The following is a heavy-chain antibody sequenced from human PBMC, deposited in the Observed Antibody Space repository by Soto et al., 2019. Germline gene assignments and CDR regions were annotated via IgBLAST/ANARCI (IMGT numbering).Heavy chain of an antibody. CDR1: GYTFTSFG. J-gene: IGHJ4*02. Sequence: QVQLVQSGPEVKKPGASVKVSCKTSGYTFTSFGITWVRQAPGQGLEWMGWISTNKGNTNYAQKFQGRVTMTTDTSTSTGYMELRSLRSDDTAVYYCATRSRAFDYWGQGTLVTVSS. CDR2: ISTNKGNT. CDR3: ATRSRAFDY. V-gene: IGHV1-18*01.